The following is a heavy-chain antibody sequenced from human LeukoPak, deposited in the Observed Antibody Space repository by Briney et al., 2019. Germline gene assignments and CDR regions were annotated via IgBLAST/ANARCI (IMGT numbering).Heavy chain of an antibody. J-gene: IGHJ5*02. D-gene: IGHD5/OR15-5a*01. V-gene: IGHV1-18*01. CDR3: ARDLRSQGPATVWFDP. Sequence: ASVKVSCKASGYTFTSYGISWVRQAPGQGLEWMGWISAYNGNTNYAQKLQGRVTMTTDTSTSTAYMELRSLRSNDTAVYYCARDLRSQGPATVWFDPWGQGTLVTVSS. CDR2: ISAYNGNT. CDR1: GYTFTSYG.